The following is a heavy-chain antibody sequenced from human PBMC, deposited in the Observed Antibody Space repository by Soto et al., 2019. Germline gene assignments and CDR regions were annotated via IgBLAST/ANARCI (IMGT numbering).Heavy chain of an antibody. V-gene: IGHV1-69*13. CDR3: ARPRSYYYDSSAERAFDI. Sequence: SVKLSCKGSGGTFSNYCISWVLEAPGQGPEWLGGIIPLFGTANYAQRFQGRVTITADESTSTAYMELSSLRSEDTAVYYCARPRSYYYDSSAERAFDIWGQGTMVTVSS. CDR2: IIPLFGTA. D-gene: IGHD3-22*01. CDR1: GGTFSNYC. J-gene: IGHJ3*02.